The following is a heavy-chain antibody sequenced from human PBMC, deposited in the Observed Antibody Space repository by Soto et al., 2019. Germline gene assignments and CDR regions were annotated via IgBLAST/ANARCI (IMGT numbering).Heavy chain of an antibody. D-gene: IGHD6-13*01. CDR1: GATFSSYA. Sequence: SVKVSCKASGATFSSYAISWVRQAPGQGLEWMGGIIPIFGTANYAQKFQGRVTITADESTSTAYMELSSLRSEDTAVYYCARVPYLSSSWHGIVHWFDSCGQGILVTVS. CDR3: ARVPYLSSSWHGIVHWFDS. CDR2: IIPIFGTA. V-gene: IGHV1-69*13. J-gene: IGHJ5*01.